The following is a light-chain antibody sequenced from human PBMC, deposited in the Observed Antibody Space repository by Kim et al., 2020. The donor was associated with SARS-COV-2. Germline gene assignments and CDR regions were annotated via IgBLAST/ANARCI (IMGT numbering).Light chain of an antibody. CDR3: QAWDSSTAVV. V-gene: IGLV3-1*01. CDR1: ELGYKY. CDR2: QDS. J-gene: IGLJ2*01. Sequence: VSPGQTASITCSGDELGYKYTSWYQQKPGQSPILVIYQDSKRPSGIPERFSGSNSGNTATLTISGTQAMDEADYYCQAWDSSTAVVFGGGTQLTVL.